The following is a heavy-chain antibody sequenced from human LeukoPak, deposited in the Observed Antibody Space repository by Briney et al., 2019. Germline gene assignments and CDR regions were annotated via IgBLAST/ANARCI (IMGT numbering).Heavy chain of an antibody. Sequence: SETLSLTCAVSGGSLSSGGYSWSWTRQPPGKCLEWIGYIYHSGSTYYNPSLKSRVTISVDRSKKQFSLKLSSVTAADTAVYYCARRGVGATSLYYYGMDVWGQGTTVNVSS. V-gene: IGHV4-30-2*01. CDR3: ARRGVGATSLYYYGMDV. J-gene: IGHJ6*02. CDR2: IYHSGST. CDR1: GGSLSSGGYS. D-gene: IGHD1-26*01.